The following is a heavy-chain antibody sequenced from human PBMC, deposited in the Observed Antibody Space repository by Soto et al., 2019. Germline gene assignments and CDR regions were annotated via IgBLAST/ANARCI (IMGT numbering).Heavy chain of an antibody. Sequence: QLQLQESGPGLVKPSETLSLTCTVSGGSISSSSYYWGWIRQPPGKGLEWIGSIYYSGSTYYNPSLKSRVTISVDTSKTQFSLKLSSVTAADTAGYYCAIPQATYSSSWYYFAYWGQGTLVTVSS. CDR1: GGSISSSSYY. J-gene: IGHJ4*02. CDR3: AIPQATYSSSWYYFAY. CDR2: IYYSGST. V-gene: IGHV4-39*01. D-gene: IGHD6-13*01.